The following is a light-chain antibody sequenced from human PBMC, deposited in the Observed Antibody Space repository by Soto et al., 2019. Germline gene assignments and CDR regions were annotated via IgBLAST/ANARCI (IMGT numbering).Light chain of an antibody. CDR3: QQRSNWPYT. V-gene: IGKV3-11*01. CDR2: DAS. J-gene: IGKJ2*01. CDR1: QSVSSY. Sequence: EIVLTQSPATLSLSPGERATLSCRASQSVSSYLAWHQQKPGQAPRLLIYDASNRATGIPARFSGSGSGTDFTLTISSLEPEDFAVYYCQQRSNWPYTFGQGTKVDIK.